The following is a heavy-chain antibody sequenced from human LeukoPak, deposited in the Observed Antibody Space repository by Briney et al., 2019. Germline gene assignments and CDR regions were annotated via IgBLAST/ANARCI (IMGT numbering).Heavy chain of an antibody. CDR2: INTNTGNP. Sequence: ASVKVSCKASGYTLTSYAMNWVRQAPGQGLEWMGWINTNTGNPTYAQGFTGRFVFSLDTSVSTAYLQISSLKAEDTAVYYCARARYDFWSGYSRYFDYWGQGTLVTVSS. CDR1: GYTLTSYA. J-gene: IGHJ4*02. V-gene: IGHV7-4-1*02. CDR3: ARARYDFWSGYSRYFDY. D-gene: IGHD3-3*01.